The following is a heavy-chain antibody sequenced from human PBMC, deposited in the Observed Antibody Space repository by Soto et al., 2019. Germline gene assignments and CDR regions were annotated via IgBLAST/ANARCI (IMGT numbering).Heavy chain of an antibody. CDR3: AKGRPIAARPAQRFDP. V-gene: IGHV3-23*01. J-gene: IGHJ5*02. D-gene: IGHD6-6*01. CDR1: GFTFSSYA. CDR2: ISGSGGST. Sequence: PGGSLRLSCAASGFTFSSYAMSWVRQAPGKGLEWVSAISGSGGSTYYADSVKGRFTIPRDNSKNTLYLQMNSLRAEDTAVYYCAKGRPIAARPAQRFDPWGQGTLVTVSS.